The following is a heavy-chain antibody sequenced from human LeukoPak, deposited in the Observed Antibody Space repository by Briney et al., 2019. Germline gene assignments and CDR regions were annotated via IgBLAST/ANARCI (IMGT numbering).Heavy chain of an antibody. CDR2: ISGSGGST. V-gene: IGHV3-23*01. D-gene: IGHD3-22*01. Sequence: GGSLRLSCAASGFTFSSYAMSWVRQAPGKGLEWVSAISGSGGSTCYADSVKGRFTISRDNSKNTLYLQMNSLRAEDTAVYYCAKDYDSSGYTEYFQHWGQGTLVTVSS. CDR3: AKDYDSSGYTEYFQH. CDR1: GFTFSSYA. J-gene: IGHJ1*01.